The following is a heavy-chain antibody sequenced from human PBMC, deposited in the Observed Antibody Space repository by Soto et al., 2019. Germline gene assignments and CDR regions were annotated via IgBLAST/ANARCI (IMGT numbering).Heavy chain of an antibody. V-gene: IGHV4-4*02. CDR2: IYQTGSI. D-gene: IGHD3-3*01. CDR1: GGSINNNFW. J-gene: IGHJ5*02. Sequence: PXETLSLTGAVSGGSINNNFWRWVRQPPGKGLEWIGEIYQTGSINYNPSLRSRVTISVDKSKNQLSLKVDSVTAADTAFYYCVRGNDNYDFWNNWSLDPWGQGTLVTVSS. CDR3: VRGNDNYDFWNNWSLDP.